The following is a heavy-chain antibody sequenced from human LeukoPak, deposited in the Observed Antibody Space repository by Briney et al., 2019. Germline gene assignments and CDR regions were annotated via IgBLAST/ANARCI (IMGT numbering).Heavy chain of an antibody. CDR1: GGSFSGYY. J-gene: IGHJ4*02. Sequence: SETLSLTCAVYGGSFSGYYWSWIRQPPGKGLEWIGEINHSGSTNYNPSLKSRVTISVDTSKNQFSLKLSSVTAADTAMYYCARGPGSYLGTFDYWGQGTLVTVSS. CDR3: ARGPGSYLGTFDY. V-gene: IGHV4-34*01. D-gene: IGHD1-26*01. CDR2: INHSGST.